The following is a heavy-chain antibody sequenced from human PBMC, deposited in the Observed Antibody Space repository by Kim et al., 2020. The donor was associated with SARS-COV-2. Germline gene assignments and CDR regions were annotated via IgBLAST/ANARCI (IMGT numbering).Heavy chain of an antibody. CDR2: IWYYGSNK. D-gene: IGHD3-10*01. Sequence: GGSLRLSCAASGFTFSSYGMHWVRQAPGKGLEWVAVIWYYGSNKYYADSVKGRFTISRDNSKNTPYLQMNSLRAEDTAVYYCNSMVRGALDIWGQVTMVTVSS. CDR3: NSMVRGALDI. V-gene: IGHV3-33*01. J-gene: IGHJ3*02. CDR1: GFTFSSYG.